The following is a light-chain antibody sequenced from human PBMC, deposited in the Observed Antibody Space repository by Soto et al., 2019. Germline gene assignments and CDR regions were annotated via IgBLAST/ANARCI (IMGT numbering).Light chain of an antibody. Sequence: DIQMTQSPSSLSASVGDRVTITCRASQGINNYLNWYQQKPGKAPKLLIYKASSLESGVPSRFSGSGSGTEFTLTISSLQPDDFATYYCQQYNSYAWTFGQGTKVDIK. CDR3: QQYNSYAWT. CDR2: KAS. V-gene: IGKV1-5*03. CDR1: QGINNY. J-gene: IGKJ1*01.